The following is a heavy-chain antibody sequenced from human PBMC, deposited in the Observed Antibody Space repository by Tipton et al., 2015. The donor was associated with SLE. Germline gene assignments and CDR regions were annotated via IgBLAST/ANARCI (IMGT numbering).Heavy chain of an antibody. J-gene: IGHJ4*02. CDR1: GGPFSGYY. D-gene: IGHD3-22*01. CDR2: IYTSGST. Sequence: TLSLTCAVYGGPFSGYYWSWIRQPAGKGLEWIGYIYTSGSTNYNPSLKSRVTISVDTSKNQFSLKLSSVTAADTAVYYCARGPKPLYYDSSGYYYLFDYRGQGTLVTVSS. V-gene: IGHV4-34*01. CDR3: ARGPKPLYYDSSGYYYLFDY.